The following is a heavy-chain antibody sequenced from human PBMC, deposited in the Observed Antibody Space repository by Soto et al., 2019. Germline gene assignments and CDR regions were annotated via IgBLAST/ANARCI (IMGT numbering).Heavy chain of an antibody. CDR2: IYYSGST. Sequence: QVQLQESGPGLVKPSETLSLTCTVSGGSISSYYWSWIRQAPGKGLEWIGYIYYSGSTNYNPSLKSRVTISVDTSKNQFSLKLSSVTAADTAVYYCARDQGYNSYYYGMDVWGQGTTVTVSS. CDR1: GGSISSYY. CDR3: ARDQGYNSYYYGMDV. J-gene: IGHJ6*02. V-gene: IGHV4-59*01. D-gene: IGHD1-1*01.